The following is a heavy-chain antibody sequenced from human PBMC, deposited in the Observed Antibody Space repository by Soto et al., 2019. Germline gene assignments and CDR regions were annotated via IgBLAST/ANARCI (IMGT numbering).Heavy chain of an antibody. CDR3: ARGSGYYYWDDY. V-gene: IGHV1-3*05. D-gene: IGHD3-22*01. J-gene: IGHJ4*02. Sequence: QVQLVQSGAEEKKPGASVKVSCKASGYTFTSYAMHWVRQAPGQRLEWMGWINAGNGNTKYSQKFQGRVTITSDTSASTAYMGLSSLRAEDTAVYYCARGSGYYYWDDYWGQGTLVTVSA. CDR1: GYTFTSYA. CDR2: INAGNGNT.